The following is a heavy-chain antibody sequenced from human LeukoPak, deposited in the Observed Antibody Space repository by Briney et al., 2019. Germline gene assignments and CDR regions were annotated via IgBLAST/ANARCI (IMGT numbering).Heavy chain of an antibody. V-gene: IGHV3-30*02. J-gene: IGHJ6*03. Sequence: GGSLRLSCAASGFNFHTYGMHWVRQPPGKGLEWVAFIEYDGKDKYHADSLKGRFTIPRDNSKYTLDLEMNSLRPEDAGVYYCAKSLYNMGWPYMHVWGTGTT. CDR1: GFNFHTYG. CDR2: IEYDGKDK. D-gene: IGHD3-10*01. CDR3: AKSLYNMGWPYMHV.